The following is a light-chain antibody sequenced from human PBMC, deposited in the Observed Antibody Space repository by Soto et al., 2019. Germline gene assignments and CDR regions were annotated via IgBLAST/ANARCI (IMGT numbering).Light chain of an antibody. V-gene: IGKV3-15*01. J-gene: IGKJ2*01. CDR1: QHVSSN. CDR2: RAS. CDR3: QKYNNWPYT. Sequence: EIVTTQSPATLSVSPGGSATLSCRASQHVSSNFAWYRQKPGQAPTLLIYRASTRATGIPARFSGSGSGTEFTLTISSLQSEDFAVYYCQKYNNWPYTFGQGTKLEIK.